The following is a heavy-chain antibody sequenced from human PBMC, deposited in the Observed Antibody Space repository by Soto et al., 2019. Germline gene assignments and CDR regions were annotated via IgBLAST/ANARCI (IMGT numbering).Heavy chain of an antibody. J-gene: IGHJ4*02. Sequence: ASVKVSCKASGGTFSSYAISWVRQAPGQGLEWMGGIIPIFGTANYAQKFQGRVTITADESTSTAYMELSSLRSEDTAVYYCARNGKFGELPFDYWGQGTLVTVSS. CDR1: GGTFSSYA. CDR3: ARNGKFGELPFDY. CDR2: IIPIFGTA. D-gene: IGHD3-10*01. V-gene: IGHV1-69*13.